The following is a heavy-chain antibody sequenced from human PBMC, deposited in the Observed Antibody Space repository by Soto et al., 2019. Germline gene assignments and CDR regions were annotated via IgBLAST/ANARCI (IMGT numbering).Heavy chain of an antibody. CDR3: ALSGGDGYNSYYFDY. D-gene: IGHD3-16*01. CDR2: IYSGGST. J-gene: IGHJ4*02. CDR1: GFTVSSNY. V-gene: IGHV3-66*01. Sequence: PGGSLRLSCAASGFTVSSNYMSWVRQAPGKGLEWVSVIYSGGSTYYADSVKGRFTISRDNSKNTLYLQMNSLRAEDTAVYYCALSGGDGYNSYYFDYWGQGTLVTVSS.